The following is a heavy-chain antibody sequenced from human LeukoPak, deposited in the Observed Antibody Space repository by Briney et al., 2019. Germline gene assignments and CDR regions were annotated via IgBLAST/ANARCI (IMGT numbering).Heavy chain of an antibody. Sequence: SVKVSCKASGGTFSSYAISWVRQAPGQGLEWMGGIIPIFGTANYAQKFQGRVTITADESTSTAYMELSSLRSEDTAVYYCARGDLGELSPPLRYWGQGTLVTVSS. CDR1: GGTFSSYA. CDR2: IIPIFGTA. CDR3: ARGDLGELSPPLRY. D-gene: IGHD3-16*02. V-gene: IGHV1-69*13. J-gene: IGHJ4*02.